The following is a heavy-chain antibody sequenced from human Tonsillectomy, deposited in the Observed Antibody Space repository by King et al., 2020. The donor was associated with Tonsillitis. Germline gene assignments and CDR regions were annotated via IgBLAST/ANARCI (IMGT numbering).Heavy chain of an antibody. J-gene: IGHJ4*02. D-gene: IGHD3-10*01. CDR3: AKDRVILLWFGESYYFDY. CDR1: GFTFSSYG. CDR2: XXXXGXXX. V-gene: IGHV3-30*02. Sequence: QLVQSGGGVVQPGGSLRLSCAASGFTFSSYGMHWVXXAPGKGXXXVXXXXXXGXXXYXXXXVXXRFXISRXXSKNXLYLQMXXXXAEXXAVYYCAKDRVILLWFGESYYFDYWGQGTLVTVSS.